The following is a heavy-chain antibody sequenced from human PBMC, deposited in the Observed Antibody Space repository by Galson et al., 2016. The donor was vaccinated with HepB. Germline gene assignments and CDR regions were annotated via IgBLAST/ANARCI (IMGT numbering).Heavy chain of an antibody. D-gene: IGHD1-26*01. Sequence: SLRLSCAASGFTFSSYTMQWVRQAPGKGLEWISSVSSNSDYIYYADSVKGRFTISRDNAKNSLYLQMNSLRAEDTAMFYCARRWHSGDTDYYFDYWGRGTPVTVSS. CDR1: GFTFSSYT. CDR3: ARRWHSGDTDYYFDY. CDR2: VSSNSDYI. V-gene: IGHV3-21*01. J-gene: IGHJ4*02.